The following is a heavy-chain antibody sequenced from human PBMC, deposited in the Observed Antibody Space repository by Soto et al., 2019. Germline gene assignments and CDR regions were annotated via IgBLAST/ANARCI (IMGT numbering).Heavy chain of an antibody. CDR2: IFYSGST. Sequence: SETLSLTCTVSGGSLSSYYWSWIRQPPGKGLEWIGYIFYSGSTNYNPSLKSRVTISVDTSKNQFSLKLRSVTAADTAVYYCARRYGSAFDIWGQGTMVT. CDR3: ARRYGSAFDI. V-gene: IGHV4-59*01. J-gene: IGHJ3*02. D-gene: IGHD4-17*01. CDR1: GGSLSSYY.